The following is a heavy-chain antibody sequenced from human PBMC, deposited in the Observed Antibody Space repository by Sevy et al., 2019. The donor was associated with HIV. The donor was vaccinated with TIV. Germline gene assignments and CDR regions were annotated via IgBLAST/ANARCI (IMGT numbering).Heavy chain of an antibody. V-gene: IGHV3-48*02. Sequence: GGSLRLSCAASGFTFSSYTMNWVRQAPGKGLEWVSYISSSRSTIYYADSVKGRFTISRDKAKNSLYLQMNSLRDEDTAVYFCARRFNIVGATHFDYWGQGTLVTVSS. J-gene: IGHJ4*02. CDR2: ISSSRSTI. CDR3: ARRFNIVGATHFDY. CDR1: GFTFSSYT. D-gene: IGHD1-26*01.